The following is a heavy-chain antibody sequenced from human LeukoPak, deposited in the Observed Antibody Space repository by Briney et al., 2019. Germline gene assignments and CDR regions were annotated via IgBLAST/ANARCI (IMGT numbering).Heavy chain of an antibody. J-gene: IGHJ4*02. CDR1: GYTFTSYD. Sequence: GASVKVSCKASGYTFTSYDINWVRQATGQGLEWMGWISAYNGNTNYAQKLQGRVTMTTDTSTSTAYMELRSLRSDDTAVYYCARESPYCSGGSCYYFDYWGQGTLVTVSS. CDR3: ARESPYCSGGSCYYFDY. CDR2: ISAYNGNT. V-gene: IGHV1-18*01. D-gene: IGHD2-15*01.